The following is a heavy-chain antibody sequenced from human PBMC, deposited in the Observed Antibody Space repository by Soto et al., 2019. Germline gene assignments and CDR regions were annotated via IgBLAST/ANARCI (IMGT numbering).Heavy chain of an antibody. CDR2: MYNTGST. CDR3: ARDLWGYCGTDCYPLDV. CDR1: GGSISGYY. J-gene: IGHJ6*02. Sequence: SETLSLTCTVSGGSISGYYWSWIRQPPGKGLEWIGYMYNTGSTVYNPSFKSRVTISVDTSKNEFSLKLNSVTAADTAVYYCARDLWGYCGTDCYPLDVWGQGTTVT. D-gene: IGHD2-21*02. V-gene: IGHV4-59*01.